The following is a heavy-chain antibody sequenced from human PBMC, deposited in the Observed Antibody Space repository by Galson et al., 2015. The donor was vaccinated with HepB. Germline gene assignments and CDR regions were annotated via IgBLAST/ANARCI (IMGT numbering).Heavy chain of an antibody. V-gene: IGHV5-10-1*01. CDR3: ARHGFDWSRYAGYCSSTSCLVDY. D-gene: IGHD2-2*01. CDR2: IDPSDSYT. Sequence: QSGAEVKKPGESLRISCKGSGYSFTSYWISWVRQMPGKGLEWMGRIDPSDSYTNYSPSFQGHVTISADKSISTAYLQWSSLKASDTAMYYCARHGFDWSRYAGYCSSTSCLVDYWGQGTLVTVSS. J-gene: IGHJ4*02. CDR1: GYSFTSYW.